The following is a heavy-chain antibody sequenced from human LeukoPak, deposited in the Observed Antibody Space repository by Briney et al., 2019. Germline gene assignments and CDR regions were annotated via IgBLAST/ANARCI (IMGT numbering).Heavy chain of an antibody. CDR1: GGSISSYY. V-gene: IGHV4-59*01. CDR2: IYYSGST. Sequence: SETLSLTCTVSGGSISSYYWSWIRQPPGKGLEWIGYIYYSGSTNYNPSLKSRVTISVDTSKNQFSLKLSSVTAADTAAYYCARDLSIAAAGDYYYYGMDVWGQGTTVTVSS. J-gene: IGHJ6*02. D-gene: IGHD6-13*01. CDR3: ARDLSIAAAGDYYYYGMDV.